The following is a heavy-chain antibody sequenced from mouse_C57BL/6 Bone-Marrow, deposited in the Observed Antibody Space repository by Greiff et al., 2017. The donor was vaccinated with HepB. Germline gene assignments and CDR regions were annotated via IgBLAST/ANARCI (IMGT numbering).Heavy chain of an antibody. CDR2: ISSGGDYI. CDR1: GFTFSSYA. J-gene: IGHJ3*01. Sequence: EVKLMESGEGLVKPGGSLKLSCAASGFTFSSYAMSWVRQTPEKRLEWVAYISSGGDYIYYADTVKGRFTISRDNARNTLYLQMSSLKSEDTAMYYCTRDRLTFAYWGQGTLVTVSA. D-gene: IGHD1-2*01. CDR3: TRDRLTFAY. V-gene: IGHV5-9-1*02.